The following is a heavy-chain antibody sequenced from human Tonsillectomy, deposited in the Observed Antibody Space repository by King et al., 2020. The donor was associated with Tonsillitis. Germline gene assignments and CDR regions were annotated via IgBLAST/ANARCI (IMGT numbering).Heavy chain of an antibody. CDR3: ARGIAAAGYMDV. J-gene: IGHJ6*03. V-gene: IGHV3-74*01. Sequence: VQLVESGGGLVQPGGSLRLSCAASGFTFSSYWMHWVRQAPGKGLVWVSLINSDESSTTYADSVKGRFTISRDNAKKTLYLQMNSLRAEDTAVYYCARGIAAAGYMDVWGKGTTVTVSS. CDR2: INSDESST. CDR1: GFTFSSYW. D-gene: IGHD6-13*01.